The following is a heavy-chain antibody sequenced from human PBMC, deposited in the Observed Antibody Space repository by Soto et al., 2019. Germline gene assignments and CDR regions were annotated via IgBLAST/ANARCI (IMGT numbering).Heavy chain of an antibody. D-gene: IGHD3-22*01. CDR2: ISAYNGHT. CDR3: ARHPDYHDSGGYYFFDY. J-gene: IGHJ4*02. V-gene: IGHV1-18*01. Sequence: QVQLVQSGAEVKKPGASVKVSCKASGYTFSSYGISWVRQAPGQGLEWMGWISAYNGHTKYTKKLQGRVTMTADTSTTTVYMEMRSMRSDGTAVYYCARHPDYHDSGGYYFFDYWGQGTLVTVSS. CDR1: GYTFSSYG.